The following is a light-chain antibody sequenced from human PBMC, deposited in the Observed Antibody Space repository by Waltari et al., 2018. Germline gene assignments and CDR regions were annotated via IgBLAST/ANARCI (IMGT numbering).Light chain of an antibody. CDR1: SSDVGGYNY. CDR3: SSYTSSGTLGV. Sequence: QSALTQPASVSGSPGQSITIPCTGTSSDVGGYNYVSWYQQYPGKAPKLMIYDVSNRPSGVANRFSGSKSGNTASLTISGLQAEDEADYYCSSYTSSGTLGVFGTGTKVTVL. V-gene: IGLV2-14*01. J-gene: IGLJ1*01. CDR2: DVS.